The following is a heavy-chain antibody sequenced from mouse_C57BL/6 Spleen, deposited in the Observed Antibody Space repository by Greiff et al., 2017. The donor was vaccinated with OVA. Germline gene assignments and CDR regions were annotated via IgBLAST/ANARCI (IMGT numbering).Heavy chain of an antibody. CDR1: GNTFTDYN. Sequence: VQLQQSGPELVKPGASVKIPCKASGNTFTDYNMDWVKQSHGKSLEWIGDINPNNGGTIYNQKFKGKATLTVDKSSSTAYMELRSLTSEDTAVYYCARGGYFDVWGTGTTVTVSS. CDR3: ARGGYFDV. V-gene: IGHV1-18*01. J-gene: IGHJ1*03. CDR2: INPNNGGT.